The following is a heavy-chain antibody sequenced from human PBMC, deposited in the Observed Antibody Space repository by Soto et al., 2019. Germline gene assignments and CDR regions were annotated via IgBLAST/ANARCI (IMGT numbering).Heavy chain of an antibody. CDR3: GQVPNGDYLVAFDC. J-gene: IGHJ4*02. CDR2: IGGDRGIT. Sequence: EVQLLESGGGLVQHAGSLRLSCAGSGLSVSKYAFSWVRQAPGKGLEWVSAIGGDRGITHYADSVKGWFTISRDNSKDTVYLPLSPLRAAAQALYFCGQVPNGDYLVAFDCWGPGTLGTVSS. V-gene: IGHV3-23*01. D-gene: IGHD4-17*01. CDR1: GLSVSKYA.